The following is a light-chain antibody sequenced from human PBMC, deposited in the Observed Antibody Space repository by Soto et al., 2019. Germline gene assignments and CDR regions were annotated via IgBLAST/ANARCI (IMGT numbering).Light chain of an antibody. CDR2: DVS. CDR1: SSDVGGYNY. CDR3: CSYAGSYTLYV. V-gene: IGLV2-11*01. J-gene: IGLJ1*01. Sequence: SALTQPRSVSGSPGQSVTISCTGTSSDVGGYNYVSWYQQHPGKAPKLMIYDVSKRPSGVPDRSSGSKSGNTASLTISGLQAEDEADYYCCSYAGSYTLYVFGTGTKVTVL.